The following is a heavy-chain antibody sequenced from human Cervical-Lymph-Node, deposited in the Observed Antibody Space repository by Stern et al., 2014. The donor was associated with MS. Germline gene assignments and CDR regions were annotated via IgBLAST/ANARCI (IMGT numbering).Heavy chain of an antibody. V-gene: IGHV3-30*04. CDR3: AREESGY. Sequence: VHLVESGGGVVQPGRSLRLSCAASGFTFSSYAMHWVRQAPGKGLDWVAVISYDGSNKYYADSVKGRFTLSRDNSKKMLYLQMNSLRTEDTAIYFCAREESGYWGQGTLVTVSS. CDR1: GFTFSSYA. D-gene: IGHD6-25*01. CDR2: ISYDGSNK. J-gene: IGHJ4*02.